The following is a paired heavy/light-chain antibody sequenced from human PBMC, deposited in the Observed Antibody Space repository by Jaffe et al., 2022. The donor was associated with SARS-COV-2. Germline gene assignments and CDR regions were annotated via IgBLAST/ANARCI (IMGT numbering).Heavy chain of an antibody. Sequence: EVQLVESGGGLVQPGGSLRLSCAASGFTFSDHYMDWVRQPPGKGLEWVGRIRNKVYSYTTEYAASVKGRFTISRDDSKNSLYLQMNSLKTEDTAVYYCGRVTRVEWGYGMDVWGQGTTVTVSS. CDR3: GRVTRVEWGYGMDV. D-gene: IGHD1-26*01. V-gene: IGHV3-72*01. J-gene: IGHJ6*02. CDR2: IRNKVYSYTT. CDR1: GFTFSDHY.
Light chain of an antibody. J-gene: IGKJ3*01. CDR1: QGISSY. CDR2: AAS. CDR3: QQLNTYPFT. V-gene: IGKV1-9*01. Sequence: DIRLTQSPSFLSASVGDRVTITCRASQGISSYLAWYQQKPGKAPNLLIYAASTLQSGVPSRFSGSGSGTEFTLTISSLQPEDFATYYCQQLNTYPFTFGPGTKVDIK.